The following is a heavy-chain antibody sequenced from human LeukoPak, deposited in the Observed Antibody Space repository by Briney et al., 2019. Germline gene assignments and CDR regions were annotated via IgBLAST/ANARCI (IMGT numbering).Heavy chain of an antibody. V-gene: IGHV3-23*01. Sequence: PGGSLRLSCAASGFTFSSYAMSWVRQAPGKGLEWVSAISGSGGSTYYADSVKGRFTISRDNSKNTLYLQMNSLRAEDTAVYYCAKAPGGRRRITMIVVVPRAEYFQHWGQGTLVTVSS. CDR1: GFTFSSYA. CDR3: AKAPGGRRRITMIVVVPRAEYFQH. D-gene: IGHD3-22*01. CDR2: ISGSGGST. J-gene: IGHJ1*01.